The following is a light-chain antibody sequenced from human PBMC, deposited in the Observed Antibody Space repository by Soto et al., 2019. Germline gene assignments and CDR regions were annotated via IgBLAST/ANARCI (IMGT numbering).Light chain of an antibody. CDR3: QQYGSSLSIT. CDR1: QSVTSNY. CDR2: DAS. Sequence: EIVLTQSPGTLSLSPGERATLSYRASQSVTSNYLAWYQQKPGQAPRLLICDASTRATGIPDRFSGSGSGTDFTLTISRLEPEDFAVYYCQQYGSSLSITFGQGTRLEIK. J-gene: IGKJ5*01. V-gene: IGKV3-20*01.